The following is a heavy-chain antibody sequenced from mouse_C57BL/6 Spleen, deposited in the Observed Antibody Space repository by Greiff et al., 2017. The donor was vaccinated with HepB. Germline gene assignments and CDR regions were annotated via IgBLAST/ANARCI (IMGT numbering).Heavy chain of an antibody. D-gene: IGHD1-1*01. J-gene: IGHJ3*01. V-gene: IGHV2-2*01. CDR2: IWSGGST. CDR3: ASNYGSSPWFAY. CDR1: GFSLTSYG. Sequence: VQLQESGPGLVQPSQSLSITCTVSGFSLTSYGVHWVRQSPGKGLEWLGVIWSGGSTDYNAAFISRLSISKDNSKSQVFFKMNSLQADDTAIYYCASNYGSSPWFAYWGQGTLVTVSA.